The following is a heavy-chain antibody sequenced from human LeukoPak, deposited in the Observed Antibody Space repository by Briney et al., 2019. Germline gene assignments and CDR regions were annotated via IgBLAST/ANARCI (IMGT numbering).Heavy chain of an antibody. V-gene: IGHV1-46*01. CDR1: GYTFTMYY. D-gene: IGHD5-24*01. J-gene: IGHJ6*03. CDR2: INPSDGAT. CDR3: ARASGWLQSGYYYMDV. Sequence: ASVKVSCKASGYTFTMYYIHWVRQAPGQGLEWMGMINPSDGATTYAQRFQGRVTMTRDMSTSTVYMELSSLRSEDTAVYYCARASGWLQSGYYYMDVWGKGTTVTVSS.